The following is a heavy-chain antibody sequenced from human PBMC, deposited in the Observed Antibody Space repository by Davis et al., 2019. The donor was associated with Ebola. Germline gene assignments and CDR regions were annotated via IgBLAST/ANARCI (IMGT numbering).Heavy chain of an antibody. CDR3: TRRDGGDQV. D-gene: IGHD2-21*02. CDR1: GFTFSSYG. Sequence: GESLKISCAASGFTFSSYGMHWVRQASGKGLEWVGRIRSKANSYATAYAASVKGRFTISRDDSKNTAYLQMNSLKTEDTAVYYCTRRDGGDQVWGQGTLVTVSS. V-gene: IGHV3-73*01. CDR2: IRSKANSYAT. J-gene: IGHJ4*02.